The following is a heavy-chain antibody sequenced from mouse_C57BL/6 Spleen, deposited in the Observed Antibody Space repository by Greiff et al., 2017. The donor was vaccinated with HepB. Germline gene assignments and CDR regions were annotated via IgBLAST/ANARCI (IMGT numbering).Heavy chain of an antibody. V-gene: IGHV1-64*01. CDR1: GYTFTSYW. Sequence: QVQLKQSGAELVKPGASVKLSCKASGYTFTSYWMHWVKQRPGQGLEWIGMIHPNSGSTNYNEKFKSKATLTVDKSSSTAYMQLSSLTSEDSAVYYCASDGYGFAYWGQGTLVTVSA. CDR2: IHPNSGST. D-gene: IGHD2-2*01. CDR3: ASDGYGFAY. J-gene: IGHJ3*01.